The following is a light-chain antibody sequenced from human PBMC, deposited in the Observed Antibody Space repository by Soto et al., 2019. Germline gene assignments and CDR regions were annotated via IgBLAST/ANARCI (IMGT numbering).Light chain of an antibody. V-gene: IGLV2-8*01. CDR3: GSYADSNNYV. CDR2: EVS. Sequence: QSALTQPPSASGSPGQSVTISCTGTSSDVGGYNYVSWYQQYPGKAPKIMIYEVSKRPSGVPDRFSGSKSGNTASLTVSGLQAEDEADYYCGSYADSNNYVFGTGTKLTV. J-gene: IGLJ1*01. CDR1: SSDVGGYNY.